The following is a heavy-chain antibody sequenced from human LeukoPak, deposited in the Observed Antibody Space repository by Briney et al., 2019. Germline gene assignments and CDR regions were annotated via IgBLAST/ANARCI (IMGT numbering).Heavy chain of an antibody. D-gene: IGHD6-13*01. J-gene: IGHJ4*02. CDR2: INWDGGAT. Sequence: PGGSLRLSCAASGLAIADHGLSWVRQVPGRGLEWVSGINWDGGATRYAVCVGGRFTISRDNARNFLYLQMNSLRDEDAAMYFCARDLSSSWYSLDYWGQGTQVTVSS. CDR3: ARDLSSSWYSLDY. V-gene: IGHV3-20*04. CDR1: GLAIADHG.